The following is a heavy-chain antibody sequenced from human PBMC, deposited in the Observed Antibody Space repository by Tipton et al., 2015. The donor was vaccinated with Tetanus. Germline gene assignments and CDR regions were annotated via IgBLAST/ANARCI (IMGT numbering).Heavy chain of an antibody. CDR3: ARGGDNLTFQRPTGRWFAP. Sequence: TLSLTCAVYGGSFNDYYWSWIRQPPGKGLEWIGEINHSGSTKYNPSLKSRVTISVDTSKNQFSLKLTSVTAADTAIYYCARGGDNLTFQRPTGRWFAPWGHGTLVTVSS. CDR2: INHSGST. J-gene: IGHJ5*02. V-gene: IGHV4-34*09. CDR1: GGSFNDYY. D-gene: IGHD1-1*01.